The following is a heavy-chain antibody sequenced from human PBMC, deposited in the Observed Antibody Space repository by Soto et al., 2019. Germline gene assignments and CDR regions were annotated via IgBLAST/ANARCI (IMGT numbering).Heavy chain of an antibody. CDR2: ISGSGGST. Sequence: WGSLRLSCASSGFTFSSYAMSWVRQAPGKGLEWVSAISGSGGSTYYADSVKGRFTISRDNSKNTLYLQMNSLRAEDTAVYYSAKTPGYSSGWYQDYWGQGTLVTVSS. D-gene: IGHD6-19*01. CDR3: AKTPGYSSGWYQDY. CDR1: GFTFSSYA. J-gene: IGHJ4*02. V-gene: IGHV3-23*01.